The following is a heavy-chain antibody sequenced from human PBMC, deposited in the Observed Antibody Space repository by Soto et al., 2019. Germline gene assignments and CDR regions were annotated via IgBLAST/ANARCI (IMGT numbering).Heavy chain of an antibody. CDR3: AREGDDRHFFFDS. J-gene: IGHJ4*02. CDR2: IYTGGNT. V-gene: IGHV4-4*07. CDR1: GRSMISYY. D-gene: IGHD3-3*02. Sequence: SETLSLTCNVSGRSMISYYWSWIRQPAGKGLEWIGRIYTGGNTNYNPSLKSRVTMSVDTSKSQFSLSLTSVTTADTAVYYCAREGDDRHFFFDSWGQGTLVTVSS.